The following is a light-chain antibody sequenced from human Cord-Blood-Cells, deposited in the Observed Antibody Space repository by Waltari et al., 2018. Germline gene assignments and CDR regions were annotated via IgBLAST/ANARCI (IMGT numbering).Light chain of an antibody. V-gene: IGLV1-44*01. CDR3: AAWDDSLNGNWV. J-gene: IGLJ3*02. CDR2: SNN. Sequence: QSVLTQPPSASGTPGQRVTISCSGSSSNIGSNTVNWYQQLPGTAPKLLIYSNNQHPSGVPARFSGSKSGTSASLAISGLQSEDEADYYCAAWDDSLNGNWVFGGGTKLTVL. CDR1: SSNIGSNT.